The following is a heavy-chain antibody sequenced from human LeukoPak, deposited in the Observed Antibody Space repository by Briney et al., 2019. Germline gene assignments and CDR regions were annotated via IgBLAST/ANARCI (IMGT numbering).Heavy chain of an antibody. CDR2: IIPIFGTA. D-gene: IGHD2-2*01. Sequence: ASVKVSCKASRGTFSSYAISWVRQAPGQGLEWMGGIIPIFGTANYAQKFQGRVTITTDESTSTAYMELSSLRSEDTAVYYCARGNCSSTSCYGYYYYYYMDVWGKGTTVTVSS. CDR3: ARGNCSSTSCYGYYYYYYMDV. CDR1: RGTFSSYA. J-gene: IGHJ6*03. V-gene: IGHV1-69*05.